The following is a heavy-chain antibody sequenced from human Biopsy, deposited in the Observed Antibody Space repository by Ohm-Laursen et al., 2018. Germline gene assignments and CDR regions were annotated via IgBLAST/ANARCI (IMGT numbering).Heavy chain of an antibody. CDR2: IYHTGIT. Sequence: GTLSLTCTVTDGSISNIINYWGWIRQPLGKGLEWLGSIYHTGITDYNPSLKSRVTISVDTSNNQFSLKLSSLTAAETAVYYCARHSFGSGRDFWGQGTLVTVSS. CDR1: DGSISNIINY. V-gene: IGHV4-39*01. D-gene: IGHD3-10*01. CDR3: ARHSFGSGRDF. J-gene: IGHJ4*02.